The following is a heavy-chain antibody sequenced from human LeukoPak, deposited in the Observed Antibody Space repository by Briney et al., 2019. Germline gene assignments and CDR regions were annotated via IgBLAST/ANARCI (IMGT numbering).Heavy chain of an antibody. Sequence: ASVKVSCKASGYTFTSYGISWVRQAPGQGLEWMGIINPSGGSTSYAQKFQGRVTMTRDMSTSTVYMELSSLRSEDTAVYYCARGLADNVAYWGQGTLVTVSS. V-gene: IGHV1-46*01. CDR2: INPSGGST. J-gene: IGHJ4*02. CDR3: ARGLADNVAY. CDR1: GYTFTSYG. D-gene: IGHD5-24*01.